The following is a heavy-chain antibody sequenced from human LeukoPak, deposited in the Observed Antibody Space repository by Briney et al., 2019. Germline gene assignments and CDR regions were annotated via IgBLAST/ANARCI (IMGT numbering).Heavy chain of an antibody. CDR2: IDSVGNRI. Sequence: PGGSLRLSCAGSGFAFSNYWIHWVRQVPRKGLLWVSRIDSVGNRIVYADSVKGRFTISRDNAKNTVYLQMNSLRAEDTAVYYCVADSENRSGGDYWGQGTLVTVSS. J-gene: IGHJ4*02. CDR1: GFAFSNYW. CDR3: VADSENRSGGDY. V-gene: IGHV3-74*01. D-gene: IGHD1-14*01.